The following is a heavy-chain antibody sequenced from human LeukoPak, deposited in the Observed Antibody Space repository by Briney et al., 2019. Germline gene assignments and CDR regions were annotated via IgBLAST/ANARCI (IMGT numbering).Heavy chain of an antibody. CDR3: ARAVCSGGSCYRFDY. CDR2: ISSSSSYI. V-gene: IGHV3-21*01. CDR1: GFTFSSYS. Sequence: PGGSLRLSCAASGFTFSSYSMNWVCQAPGKGLEWVSSISSSSSYIYYADSVKGRCTISRDNATNTLCLQMKSIRAEDKAVYYCARAVCSGGSCYRFDYWGQGTLVRVSS. D-gene: IGHD2-15*01. J-gene: IGHJ4*02.